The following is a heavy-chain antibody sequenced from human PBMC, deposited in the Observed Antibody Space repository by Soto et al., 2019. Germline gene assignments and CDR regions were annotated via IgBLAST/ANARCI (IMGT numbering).Heavy chain of an antibody. CDR1: GGTFSSYA. V-gene: IGHV1-69*13. J-gene: IGHJ6*02. D-gene: IGHD2-15*01. Sequence: ASVKVSCKASGGTFSSYAISWVRQAPGQGLEWMGGIIPIFGTANYAQKFQGRVTITADESTSTAYMELSSLRSEDTAVYYCARDEGSSRVARSYYYGMDVWGQGXTVTVSS. CDR2: IIPIFGTA. CDR3: ARDEGSSRVARSYYYGMDV.